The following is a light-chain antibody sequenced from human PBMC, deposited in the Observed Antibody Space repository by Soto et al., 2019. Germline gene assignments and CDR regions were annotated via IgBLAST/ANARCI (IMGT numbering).Light chain of an antibody. V-gene: IGLV2-14*01. Sequence: QSALTQPASVSGSPGQSITIFCTGTSNDVGGYKYVSWYQQHPGKAPKLMIYDVNNRPSGVSNRFSGSKSGNTASLTISGLQAEDEAHYYCCSYAAGATYVFGSGTEVTVL. CDR2: DVN. CDR3: CSYAAGATYV. J-gene: IGLJ1*01. CDR1: SNDVGGYKY.